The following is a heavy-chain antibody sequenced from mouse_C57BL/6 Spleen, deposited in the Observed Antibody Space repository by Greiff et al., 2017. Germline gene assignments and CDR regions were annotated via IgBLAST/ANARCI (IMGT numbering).Heavy chain of an antibody. Sequence: QVQLQQSGAELARPGASVKLSCKASGYTFTSYGISWVKQRTGQGLEWIGEIYPRSGNTYYNEKFKGKATLTADKSSSTAYMELRSLTSEDSAVYFCARWSYSNYARYAMDDWGQGTSVTVSS. CDR2: IYPRSGNT. CDR1: GYTFTSYG. J-gene: IGHJ4*01. D-gene: IGHD2-5*01. CDR3: ARWSYSNYARYAMDD. V-gene: IGHV1-81*01.